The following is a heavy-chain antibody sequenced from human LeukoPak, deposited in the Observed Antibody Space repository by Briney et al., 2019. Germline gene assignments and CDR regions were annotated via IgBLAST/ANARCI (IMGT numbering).Heavy chain of an antibody. CDR3: ARVKGDYYHYYMDV. CDR1: GGSISSYY. CDR2: IYYSGST. Sequence: SQTLSLTCTVSGGSISSYYWSWIRQPPGKGMGWIGYIYYSGSTNYNPSLKSRVTISVDTSKNQFSLKLSSVTAADTAVYYCARVKGDYYHYYMDVWGKGTTVTVSS. D-gene: IGHD3-16*01. V-gene: IGHV4-59*01. J-gene: IGHJ6*03.